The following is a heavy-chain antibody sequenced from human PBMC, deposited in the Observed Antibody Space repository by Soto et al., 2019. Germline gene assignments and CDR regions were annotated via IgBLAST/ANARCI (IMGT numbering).Heavy chain of an antibody. CDR2: INPSGGST. Sequence: ASVKVSCKASGYTFTSCYMHWVRQAPGQGLEWMGIINPSGGSTSYAQKFQGRVTMTRDTSTSTVYMELSSLRSEDTAVYYCARGGYIVVLTAADASHIWGQGTMVTVSS. CDR1: GYTFTSCY. CDR3: ARGGYIVVLTAADASHI. J-gene: IGHJ3*02. V-gene: IGHV1-46*01. D-gene: IGHD2-21*02.